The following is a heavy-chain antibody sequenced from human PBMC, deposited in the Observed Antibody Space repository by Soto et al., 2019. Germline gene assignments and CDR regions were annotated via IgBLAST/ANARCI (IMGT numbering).Heavy chain of an antibody. J-gene: IGHJ4*02. CDR3: ARGGQDFWSGPFDY. Sequence: QGQLQESGPGLVKPSETLSLTCTVSAGSISNYFCNWIRQPAGKGLEWIGRIDNSGGTNYNPSLKSRVTMSSDTSRSQFSLKLNSVTAADTAVYYCARGGQDFWSGPFDYWGQGALVTVSS. D-gene: IGHD3-3*01. V-gene: IGHV4-4*07. CDR1: AGSISNYF. CDR2: IDNSGGT.